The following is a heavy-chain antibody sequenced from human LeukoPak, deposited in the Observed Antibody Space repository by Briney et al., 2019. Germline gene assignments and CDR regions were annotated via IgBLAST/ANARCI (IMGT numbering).Heavy chain of an antibody. Sequence: WASVTVPCKVSGYTFNHYGISWVRQAPGQGLEWMGRISPHNGNTDYAQKFQGRVTMTTDTSSTTAYMELRGLISDDTAIYYCARVGITNYYYHMDVWGKGTTVIVSS. V-gene: IGHV1-18*01. J-gene: IGHJ6*03. CDR3: ARVGITNYYYHMDV. CDR1: GYTFNHYG. CDR2: ISPHNGNT. D-gene: IGHD3-3*01.